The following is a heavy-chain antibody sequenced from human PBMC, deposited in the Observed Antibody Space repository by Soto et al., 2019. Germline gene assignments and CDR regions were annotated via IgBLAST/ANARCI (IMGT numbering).Heavy chain of an antibody. CDR2: INPNSGGT. Sequence: ASVKVSCKASGYTFTSYAMHWVRQAPGQGLEWMGWINPNSGGTNYAQKFQGWVTMTRDTSISTAYMELSRLRSDDTAVYYCAGDQGYSGYAPYYYYGMDVWGQGTTVTVTS. CDR1: GYTFTSYA. V-gene: IGHV1-2*04. CDR3: AGDQGYSGYAPYYYYGMDV. D-gene: IGHD5-12*01. J-gene: IGHJ6*02.